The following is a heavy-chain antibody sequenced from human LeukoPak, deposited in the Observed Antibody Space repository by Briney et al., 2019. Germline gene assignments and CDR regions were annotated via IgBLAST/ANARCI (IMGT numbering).Heavy chain of an antibody. Sequence: GGSLRLSCAASGFTFSGSGMHWVRQAPGKGLEWVTFIRYDGSNKCYTDSVKGRFTISRDNSKNTLYLQMDSLRAEDTAVYYCARDYDFWSGYYSPTRGYFGYWGQGTLVTVSS. V-gene: IGHV3-30*02. D-gene: IGHD3-3*01. CDR3: ARDYDFWSGYYSPTRGYFGY. J-gene: IGHJ4*02. CDR2: IRYDGSNK. CDR1: GFTFSGSG.